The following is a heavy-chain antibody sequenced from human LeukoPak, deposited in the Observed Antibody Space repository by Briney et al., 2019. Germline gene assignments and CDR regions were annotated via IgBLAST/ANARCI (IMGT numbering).Heavy chain of an antibody. CDR1: GFTFGSHA. Sequence: GGSLRLPCEASGFTFGSHAMYWVRQAPGKGLEWVAGISGSGGSPHYADSVKGRFTISRDNPRNTVYLQINSLRDDDTAVYYCGKTTVGYSSGQKPAWPVDFWGQGTLVTVSS. D-gene: IGHD5-18*01. V-gene: IGHV3-23*01. CDR3: GKTTVGYSSGQKPAWPVDF. J-gene: IGHJ4*02. CDR2: ISGSGGSP.